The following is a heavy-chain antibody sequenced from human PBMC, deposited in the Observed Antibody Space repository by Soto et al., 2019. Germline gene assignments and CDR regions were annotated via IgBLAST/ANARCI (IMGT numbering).Heavy chain of an antibody. D-gene: IGHD3-22*01. CDR1: GGSISSSSYY. CDR2: IYYSGST. Sequence: QLQLQESGPGLVKPSETLSLTCTVSGGSISSSSYYWGWIRQPPGKGLEWIGSIYYSGSTYYNPSLKSRVTISVDTSKNQFSLKLSSVTAADTAVYYCARHVGGYDAFDIWGQGTMVTVSS. V-gene: IGHV4-39*01. CDR3: ARHVGGYDAFDI. J-gene: IGHJ3*02.